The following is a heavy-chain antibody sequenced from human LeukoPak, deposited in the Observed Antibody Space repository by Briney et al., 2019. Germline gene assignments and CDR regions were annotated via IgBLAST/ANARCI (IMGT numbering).Heavy chain of an antibody. CDR2: ISSSGSTI. V-gene: IGHV3-11*01. D-gene: IGHD2-2*01. Sequence: GGSLRLSCAASGFTFSDYYMSWIRQAPGKGLVWVSYISSSGSTIYYADSVKGRFTISRDNAKNSLYLQMNSLRAEDTAVYYRARDKRRCSSTSCYGRGDAFDIWGPGTMVTVSS. CDR3: ARDKRRCSSTSCYGRGDAFDI. J-gene: IGHJ3*02. CDR1: GFTFSDYY.